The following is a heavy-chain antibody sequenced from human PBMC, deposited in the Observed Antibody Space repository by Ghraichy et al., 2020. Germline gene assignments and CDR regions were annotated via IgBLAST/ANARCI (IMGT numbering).Heavy chain of an antibody. CDR3: ARATVRDGMDV. V-gene: IGHV4-34*01. Sequence: SETLSLTCAVYGVSLSGYYWTWIRQPLGKGLEWIGQITHSGGPTYNSSLKSRVTISVDTSKRHFSLKLSSVTAADTAVYYCARATVRDGMDVWGQGTTVTVSS. CDR2: ITHSGGP. CDR1: GVSLSGYY. J-gene: IGHJ6*02. D-gene: IGHD3-22*01.